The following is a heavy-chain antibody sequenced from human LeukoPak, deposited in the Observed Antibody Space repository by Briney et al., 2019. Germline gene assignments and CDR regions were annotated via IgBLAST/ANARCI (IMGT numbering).Heavy chain of an antibody. CDR1: GFIFSSYA. V-gene: IGHV3-23*01. D-gene: IGHD6-19*01. J-gene: IGHJ4*02. CDR3: AKGPLTEVAGTTWDS. CDR2: VSGSGGST. Sequence: PGGSLRLSCAASGFIFSSYAMSWVRQTPGKGLEWVSAVSGSGGSTYHADSVKGRFTISRDNSQFTLFLQMNTLRVEDTAVYFCAKGPLTEVAGTTWDSWGQGTLVTVSS.